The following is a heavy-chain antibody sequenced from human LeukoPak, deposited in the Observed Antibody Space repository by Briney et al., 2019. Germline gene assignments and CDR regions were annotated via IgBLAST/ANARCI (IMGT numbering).Heavy chain of an antibody. V-gene: IGHV3-30*18. D-gene: IGHD3-22*01. CDR3: AKDKDYYDSSGNFGNPTVFDY. CDR2: ISYSGVVK. J-gene: IGHJ4*02. Sequence: GGSLRLSCTASGYTFSDYGMHWVRQAPGKGLEWLSVISYSGVVKFYADSVKGRFTISRDNSKNTLYLQVNSLRAEDTAVYYCAKDKDYYDSSGNFGNPTVFDYWGQGTLVTVSS. CDR1: GYTFSDYG.